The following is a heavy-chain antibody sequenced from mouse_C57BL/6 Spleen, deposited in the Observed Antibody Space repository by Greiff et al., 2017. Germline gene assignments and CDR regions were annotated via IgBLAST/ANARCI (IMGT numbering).Heavy chain of an antibody. CDR2: IDPSDSYT. CDR3: ARSPYYYGSSFAY. CDR1: GYTFTSYW. Sequence: QVQLQQPGAELVMPGASVKLSCKASGYTFTSYWMHWVKQRPGQGLEWIGEIDPSDSYTNYNQKFKGKSTLTVDKSSSTAYMQLSSLTSEDSAVYYCARSPYYYGSSFAYWGQGTLVTVSA. V-gene: IGHV1-69*01. J-gene: IGHJ3*01. D-gene: IGHD1-1*01.